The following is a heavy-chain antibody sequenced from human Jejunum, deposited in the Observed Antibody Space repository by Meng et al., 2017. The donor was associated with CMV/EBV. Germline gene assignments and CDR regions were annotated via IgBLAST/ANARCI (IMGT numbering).Heavy chain of an antibody. CDR1: GDSISSGDSY. CDR3: AREGTNSYYFDY. V-gene: IGHV4-30-4*01. D-gene: IGHD1-14*01. J-gene: IGHJ4*02. Sequence: VSGDSISSGDSYWSWIRQPPGKGLEWIGYIYDSGSTSYNPSLESRVTISVDTSKNQFSLKVMSVTAADTAVYYCAREGTNSYYFDYWGQGTLVTVSS. CDR2: IYDSGST.